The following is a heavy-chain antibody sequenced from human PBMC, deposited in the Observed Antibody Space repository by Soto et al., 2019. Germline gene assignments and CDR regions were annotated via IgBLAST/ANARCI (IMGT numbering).Heavy chain of an antibody. J-gene: IGHJ6*02. Sequence: PSETLSLTCAVYGGSFSGYYWSWIRQPPGKGLEWIGEINHSGSTNYNPSLKSRVTISVDTSKNQFSLKLSSVTAADTAVYYCARAVAGRYYYGMDVWGQGTTVTVSS. CDR3: ARAVAGRYYYGMDV. CDR2: INHSGST. V-gene: IGHV4-34*01. CDR1: GGSFSGYY. D-gene: IGHD6-19*01.